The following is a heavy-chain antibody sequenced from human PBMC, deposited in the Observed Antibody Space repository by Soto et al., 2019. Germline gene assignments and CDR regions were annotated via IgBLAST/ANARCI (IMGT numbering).Heavy chain of an antibody. V-gene: IGHV1-69*12. D-gene: IGHD3-3*02. Sequence: QVQLEQSGAEVKKPGSSVKVSCKASGGTFSNSAISWVRQAPGQGREWMGGIMPIFRTPDYAQKFQGRVTVTADEYTSTAYMELSGLRSDDTAVYYCARDKDRQQLGGNYYYILDVWGQGTTVTVSS. J-gene: IGHJ6*02. CDR3: ARDKDRQQLGGNYYYILDV. CDR2: IMPIFRTP. CDR1: GGTFSNSA.